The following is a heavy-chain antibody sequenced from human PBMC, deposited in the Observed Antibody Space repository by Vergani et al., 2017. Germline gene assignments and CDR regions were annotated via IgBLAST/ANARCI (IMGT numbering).Heavy chain of an antibody. D-gene: IGHD1-1*01. CDR2: IYYSGST. Sequence: QLQLQESGPGLVKPSETLSLTCTVSGGSISSSSYYWGWIRQPPGKGLEWIGSIYYSGSTYYNPSLKSRVTISVDTSKNQFSLKLSSVTAADTAVYYCASPNDGRWTPYWYFDLWGRGTLVTVSS. CDR1: GGSISSSSYY. J-gene: IGHJ2*01. CDR3: ASPNDGRWTPYWYFDL. V-gene: IGHV4-39*01.